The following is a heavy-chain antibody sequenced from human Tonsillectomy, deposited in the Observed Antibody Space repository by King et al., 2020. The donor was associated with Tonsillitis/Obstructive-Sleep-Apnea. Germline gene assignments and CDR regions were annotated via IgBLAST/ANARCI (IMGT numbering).Heavy chain of an antibody. V-gene: IGHV3-30*01. D-gene: IGHD3-9*01. CDR1: GFTFSNFA. CDR3: ASDYYDIMTGYYIDDNYYHYYMDV. J-gene: IGHJ6*03. Sequence: VQLVESGGGVVQPGRSLRLSCAASGFTFSNFAMHWIRQAPGKGLEWVVVISYDGSNKYYADSVRGRFTVSRDNAKNTVYLQMNSLRADDTAVYYCASDYYDIMTGYYIDDNYYHYYMDVWGKGTTVTVSS. CDR2: ISYDGSNK.